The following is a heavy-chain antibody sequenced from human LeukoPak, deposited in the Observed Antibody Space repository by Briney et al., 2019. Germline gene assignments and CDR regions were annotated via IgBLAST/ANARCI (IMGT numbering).Heavy chain of an antibody. V-gene: IGHV4-59*08. CDR3: ARRAYSYGYYYYYGMDV. D-gene: IGHD5-18*01. J-gene: IGHJ6*02. CDR2: IYYSGST. CDR1: GGSISSYY. Sequence: SETLSLTCTVSGGSISSYYWSWIRQPPGKGLEWIGYIYYSGSTNYNPSLKSRVTISVDTSTNQFSLKLSSVTAADTAVYYCARRAYSYGYYYYYGMDVWGQGTTVTVSS.